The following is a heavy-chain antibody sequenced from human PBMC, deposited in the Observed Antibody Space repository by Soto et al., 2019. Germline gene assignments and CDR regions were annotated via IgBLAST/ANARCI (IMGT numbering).Heavy chain of an antibody. Sequence: PSETLSLTCTVSGGSVSNSNYYWGWLRQSPGKGLEWIGSVYYRGRSYSKSSVKSRVTISVDTSKNQFSLNLISVTASDTAVYFCVSQGTSVLTQAYVDDWGPGALVTVSS. V-gene: IGHV4-39*01. D-gene: IGHD2-8*01. J-gene: IGHJ4*02. CDR2: VYYRGRS. CDR1: GGSVSNSNYY. CDR3: VSQGTSVLTQAYVDD.